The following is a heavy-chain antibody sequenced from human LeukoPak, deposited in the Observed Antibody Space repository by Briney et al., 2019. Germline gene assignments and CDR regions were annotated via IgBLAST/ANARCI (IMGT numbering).Heavy chain of an antibody. D-gene: IGHD3-22*01. CDR3: ARFIGSSGYYDY. CDR2: IYSTGIT. J-gene: IGHJ4*01. CDR1: GGSISGYY. Sequence: SETLSLTCTVSGGSISGYYWSWIQQPPGKGLELIGYIYSTGITDYNPSLKSRVTISVDTSKNQFSLKLSSVTAADTAVYYCARFIGSSGYYDYWGHGTLVTVPS. V-gene: IGHV4-59*01.